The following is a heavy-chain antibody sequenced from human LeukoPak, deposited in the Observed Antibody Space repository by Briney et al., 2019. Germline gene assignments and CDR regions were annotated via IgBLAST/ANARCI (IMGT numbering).Heavy chain of an antibody. V-gene: IGHV3-49*04. Sequence: GSLRLSCTASGFTFGDYAMSWVRQAPGKGLGWVGFIRSKVYGGTPEYAASVKGRFTISRDDSKNIASLQMNSLKTEDTAVYYCTRAAAAAATTARFDTWGQGTLVTVSS. CDR1: GFTFGDYA. CDR3: TRAAAAAATTARFDT. J-gene: IGHJ5*02. D-gene: IGHD6-13*01. CDR2: IRSKVYGGTP.